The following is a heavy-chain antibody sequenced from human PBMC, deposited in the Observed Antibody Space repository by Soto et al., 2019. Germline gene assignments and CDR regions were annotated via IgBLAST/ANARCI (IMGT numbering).Heavy chain of an antibody. V-gene: IGHV1-8*01. D-gene: IGHD2-2*01. CDR2: MNPNSGNT. J-gene: IGHJ3*02. Sequence: ASVKVSCKASGYTFTSYDINWVRQATGQGLEWMGWMNPNSGNTGYAQKFQGRVTMTRNTSISTAYMELSSLRSEDTAVYYCARGRGYCSSTSCRHAFDIWGQGTMVTLSS. CDR3: ARGRGYCSSTSCRHAFDI. CDR1: GYTFTSYD.